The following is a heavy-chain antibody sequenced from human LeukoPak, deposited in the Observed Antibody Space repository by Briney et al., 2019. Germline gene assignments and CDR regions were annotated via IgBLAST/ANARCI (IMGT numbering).Heavy chain of an antibody. V-gene: IGHV6-1*01. CDR1: GDNVSSNSAA. D-gene: IGHD5-12*01. CDR2: TYYRSKWYN. CDR3: ARDHGQQVATRPYYYYYMDV. J-gene: IGHJ6*03. Sequence: SQTLSLTCAISGDNVSSNSAAWNWIRQSPSRGLEWLGRTYYRSKWYNDYAVSVKSRITINPDTSKNQFSLQLNSVTPEDTAVYYCARDHGQQVATRPYYYYYMDVWGKGTTVTVSS.